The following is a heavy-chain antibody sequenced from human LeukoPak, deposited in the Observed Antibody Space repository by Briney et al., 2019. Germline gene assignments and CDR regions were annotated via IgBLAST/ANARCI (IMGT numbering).Heavy chain of an antibody. CDR2: ISGSGGST. D-gene: IGHD3-22*01. CDR1: GFTFSSYA. J-gene: IGHJ4*02. V-gene: IGHV3-23*01. Sequence: GRSLRLSCAASGFTFSSYAMSWVRQAPGKGLEWVSAISGSGGSTYYADSMKGRFTISRDNSKNTLYLQMNSLRAEDTAVYYCAKTPANYYDSSGYWSHFDYWGQGTLVTVSS. CDR3: AKTPANYYDSSGYWSHFDY.